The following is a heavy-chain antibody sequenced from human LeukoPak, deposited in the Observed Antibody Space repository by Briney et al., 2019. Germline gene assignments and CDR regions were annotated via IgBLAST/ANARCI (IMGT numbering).Heavy chain of an antibody. J-gene: IGHJ3*02. D-gene: IGHD3-22*01. CDR3: ARHDDHYESDDAFDI. Sequence: SVKVSCKASGGTFSSYAIGWVRQAPGQGLEWMGRIIPILGIANYAQKFQGRVTITADKSTSTAYMELSSLRSEDTAVYYCARHDDHYESDDAFDIWGQGTMVIVSS. CDR1: GGTFSSYA. CDR2: IIPILGIA. V-gene: IGHV1-69*04.